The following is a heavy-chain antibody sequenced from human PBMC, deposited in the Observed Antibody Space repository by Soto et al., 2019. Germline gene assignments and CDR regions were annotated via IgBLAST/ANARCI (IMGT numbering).Heavy chain of an antibody. CDR1: GGPISSYY. D-gene: IGHD2-8*01. CDR3: ARDGYCTNGVCYTVFDY. J-gene: IGHJ4*02. Sequence: PSETLSLTCTVSGGPISSYYWSWIRQPPGKGLEWIGYIDYSGSTNYNPSLKSRVTISVDRSKNQFSLKLSSVTAADTAVYYCARDGYCTNGVCYTVFDYWGQGTLVTVSS. CDR2: IDYSGST. V-gene: IGHV4-59*01.